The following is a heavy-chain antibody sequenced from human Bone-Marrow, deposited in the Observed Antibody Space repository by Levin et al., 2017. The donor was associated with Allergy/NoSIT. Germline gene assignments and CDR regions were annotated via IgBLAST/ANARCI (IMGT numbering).Heavy chain of an antibody. V-gene: IGHV3-11*01. J-gene: IGHJ4*02. D-gene: IGHD6-13*01. CDR3: ASGGSRWPYYFDY. CDR2: ISNTGNPI. Sequence: GESLKISCAASGFTFSDYFMSWIRQAPGKGLEWVSYISNTGNPIYYADSVKGRFTISRDNAKNSLYLEISSLRAEDTAVYYCASGGSRWPYYFDYWGQGTLVTVSS. CDR1: GFTFSDYF.